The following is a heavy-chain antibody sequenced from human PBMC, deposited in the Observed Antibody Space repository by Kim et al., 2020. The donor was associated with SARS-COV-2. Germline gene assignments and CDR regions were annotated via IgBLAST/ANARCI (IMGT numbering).Heavy chain of an antibody. J-gene: IGHJ4*01. D-gene: IGHD5-12*01. CDR2: ITENGHKI. Sequence: GGSLRLSCAISGFTLNTYGVHWVRQAPGKGLEWVAVITENGHKIEYAESVKGRFTISTDDAKKTIYLQMNSLRRDDTALYYCVKDGSKHIVADTFYF. CDR1: GFTLNTYG. CDR3: VKDGSKHIVADTFYF. V-gene: IGHV3-30*18.